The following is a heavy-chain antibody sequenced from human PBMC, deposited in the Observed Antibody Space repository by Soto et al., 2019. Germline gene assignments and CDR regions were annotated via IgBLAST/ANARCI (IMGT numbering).Heavy chain of an antibody. D-gene: IGHD6-13*01. CDR2: INAGNGNT. V-gene: IGHV1-3*01. CDR1: GYTFTSYA. J-gene: IGHJ4*02. Sequence: QVPLVQSGAEVKKPGASVKVSCKASGYTFTSYAMHWVRQAPGQRLEWMGWINAGNGNTKYSQKFQGRVTITRDTSASTAYMELSSLRSEDTAVYYCARVGEGYSSSWDFDYWGQGTLVTVSS. CDR3: ARVGEGYSSSWDFDY.